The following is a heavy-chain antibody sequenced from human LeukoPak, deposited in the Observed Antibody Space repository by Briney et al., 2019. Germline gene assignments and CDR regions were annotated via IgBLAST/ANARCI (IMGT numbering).Heavy chain of an antibody. J-gene: IGHJ4*02. V-gene: IGHV3-20*04. CDR1: GFTFEDYG. CDR3: AREKPFYDSSGYYYPIAFDY. Sequence: AGGSLRLSCAASGFTFEDYGMSWVPQAPGKGLEWVSCNNWKGGRTGYADSVKGRFTIARDNAKNSLYLQMNSLRAEDTALYYCAREKPFYDSSGYYYPIAFDYWGQGTLVTVSS. CDR2: NNWKGGRT. D-gene: IGHD3-22*01.